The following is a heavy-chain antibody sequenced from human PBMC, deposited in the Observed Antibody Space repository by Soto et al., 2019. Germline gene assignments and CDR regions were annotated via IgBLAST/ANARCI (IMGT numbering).Heavy chain of an antibody. CDR2: IYYSGST. Sequence: SETLSLTCTVSGGSISSGDYYWSWIRQPPGEGLEWIGYIYYSGSTYYNPSLKSRVTISVDTSKNQFSLKLTSVTAADTAMYYCARGDFWSAYIRQNWFDPRGQGTLVTVSS. D-gene: IGHD3-3*01. V-gene: IGHV4-30-4*01. CDR1: GGSISSGDYY. J-gene: IGHJ5*02. CDR3: ARGDFWSAYIRQNWFDP.